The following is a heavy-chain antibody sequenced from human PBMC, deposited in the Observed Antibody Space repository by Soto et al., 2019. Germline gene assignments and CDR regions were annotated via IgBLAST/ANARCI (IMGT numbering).Heavy chain of an antibody. CDR3: ARDRDIVVVVAAIGGWFDP. CDR1: GYRFTSYG. J-gene: IGHJ5*02. Sequence: ASVKVSCAACGYRFTSYGISWVRQAPGQGLEWMGWISAYNGNTNYAQKLQGRVTMTTDTSTSTAYMELRSLRSDDTAVYYCARDRDIVVVVAAIGGWFDPWGQGTLVTVSS. V-gene: IGHV1-18*01. D-gene: IGHD2-15*01. CDR2: ISAYNGNT.